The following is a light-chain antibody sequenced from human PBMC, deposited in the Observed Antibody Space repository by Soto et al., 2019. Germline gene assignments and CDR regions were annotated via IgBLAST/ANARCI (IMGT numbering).Light chain of an antibody. J-gene: IGKJ1*01. CDR3: QQYDSSVT. Sequence: EIVLTQSPGSVSLSPGERVTISCRASQSVSSAFFAWYQQTPGQPPRLLISGASNRATGIPDRFSGSGSGTDFTLTISRLEPEDFAVYYCQQYDSSVTFGQGTKVEIK. CDR2: GAS. V-gene: IGKV3-20*01. CDR1: QSVSSAF.